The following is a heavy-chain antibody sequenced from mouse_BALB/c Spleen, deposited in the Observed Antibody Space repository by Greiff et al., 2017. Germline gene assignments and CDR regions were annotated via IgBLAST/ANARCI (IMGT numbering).Heavy chain of an antibody. CDR2: IDPANGNT. J-gene: IGHJ3*01. CDR1: GFNIKDTY. D-gene: IGHD2-1*01. V-gene: IGHV14-3*02. Sequence: VQLKQSGAELVKPGASVKLSCTASGFNIKDTYMHWVKQRPEQGLEWIGRIDPANGNTKYDPKFQGKATITADTSSNTAYLQLSSLTSEDTAVYYCADDYGNYGAFAYWGQGTLVTVSA. CDR3: ADDYGNYGAFAY.